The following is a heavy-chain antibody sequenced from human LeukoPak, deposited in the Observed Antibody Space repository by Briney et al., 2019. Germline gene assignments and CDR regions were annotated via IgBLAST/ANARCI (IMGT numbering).Heavy chain of an antibody. Sequence: ASVKVSCKASGYTFTGYYMHWVRQAPGQGLEWMGWISPNSGGTNYAQKFQGRVTMTRDTSISTAYMELSGLRSDDTAVYYCARDSSMVATLDYFDYWGQGTLVTVSS. V-gene: IGHV1-2*02. CDR3: ARDSSMVATLDYFDY. D-gene: IGHD5-12*01. J-gene: IGHJ4*02. CDR1: GYTFTGYY. CDR2: ISPNSGGT.